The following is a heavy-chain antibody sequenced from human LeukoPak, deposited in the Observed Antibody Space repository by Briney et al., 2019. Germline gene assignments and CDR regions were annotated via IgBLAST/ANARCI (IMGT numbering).Heavy chain of an antibody. CDR2: IKQDGSEK. Sequence: GGSLRLSCAASGFTFSSYWMSWVRQAPGKGLEWVANIKQDGSEKYYVDSVKGRFTISRDNAKNSLYLQMNSLRAEDTAVYYCAREVHYDSRGYYFVRSFGIDYWGQGTLVTVSS. V-gene: IGHV3-7*01. CDR1: GFTFSSYW. D-gene: IGHD3-22*01. J-gene: IGHJ4*02. CDR3: AREVHYDSRGYYFVRSFGIDY.